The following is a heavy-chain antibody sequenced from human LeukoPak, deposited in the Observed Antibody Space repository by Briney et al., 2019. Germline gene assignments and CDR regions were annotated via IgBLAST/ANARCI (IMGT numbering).Heavy chain of an antibody. CDR1: TSR. J-gene: IGHJ5*01. CDR3: ARDLWNFYDDSGYDRDFDS. Sequence: ASVKVSCKATSRISWVRQAPGQGLEWMGWIGTYGGDTYYAQKFQGRITVTTDTSTSTVYMELRNLRSDDTAVYYCARDLWNFYDDSGYDRDFDSWGQGTLVTVSS. V-gene: IGHV1-18*01. CDR2: IGTYGGDT. D-gene: IGHD3-22*01.